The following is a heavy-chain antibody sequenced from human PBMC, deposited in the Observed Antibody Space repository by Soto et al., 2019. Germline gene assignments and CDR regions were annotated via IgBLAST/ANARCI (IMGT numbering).Heavy chain of an antibody. CDR2: ISSSSSTI. J-gene: IGHJ4*02. CDR1: GFTFSSYS. V-gene: IGHV3-48*01. D-gene: IGHD3-10*01. Sequence: GGSLRLSCAASGFTFSSYSMNWVRQAPGKGLEWVSYISSSSSTIYYADSVKGRFTISRDNAKNSLYLQMNSLRAEDTAVYYCARELLSGENDYWGQGTLVTVSS. CDR3: ARELLSGENDY.